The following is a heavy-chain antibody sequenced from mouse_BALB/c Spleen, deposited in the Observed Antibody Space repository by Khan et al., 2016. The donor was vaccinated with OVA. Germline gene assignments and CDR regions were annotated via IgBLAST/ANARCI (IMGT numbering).Heavy chain of an antibody. CDR1: GFSLTSYG. CDR2: IWSDGST. CDR3: ARQPYYHYYALDY. D-gene: IGHD2-10*01. V-gene: IGHV2-6-1*01. Sequence: QVQLHQSGPGLVAPSQSLSITCTISGFSLTSYGIHWVRQPPGKGLEWLVVIWSDGSTTYYSTLKSRLSITKDNSTSQVFLKMNSLQTDDTAMYYWARQPYYHYYALDYWGPGTSVTVSS. J-gene: IGHJ4*01.